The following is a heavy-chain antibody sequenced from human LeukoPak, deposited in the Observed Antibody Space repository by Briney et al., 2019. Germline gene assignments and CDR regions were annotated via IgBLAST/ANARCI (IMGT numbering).Heavy chain of an antibody. CDR2: LSGSSGLT. Sequence: GGSLRLSCGASGLTFSSYAMGWVRQAPGKGLEWVSGLSGSSGLTYSADSVKGRFTISRDNSKNTLCLQMNRLRAEDTAIYYCATDSKWGIAAPTFEHWGQGPLVTVST. D-gene: IGHD6-25*01. J-gene: IGHJ4*02. CDR1: GLTFSSYA. V-gene: IGHV3-23*01. CDR3: ATDSKWGIAAPTFEH.